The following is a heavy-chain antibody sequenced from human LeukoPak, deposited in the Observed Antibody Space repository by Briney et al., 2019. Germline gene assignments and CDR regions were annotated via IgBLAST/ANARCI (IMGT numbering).Heavy chain of an antibody. D-gene: IGHD6-19*01. CDR1: GYTFTSYA. J-gene: IGHJ5*02. CDR2: INTNTGNP. CDR3: ARDRGSSGWDNWNWFDP. Sequence: ASVKVSCKASGYTFTSYAMDWVRQAPGQGLEWMGWINTNTGNPTYAQGFTGRFVFSLDTSVSTAYLQISSLKAEDTAVYYCARDRGSSGWDNWNWFDPWGQGTLVTVSS. V-gene: IGHV7-4-1*02.